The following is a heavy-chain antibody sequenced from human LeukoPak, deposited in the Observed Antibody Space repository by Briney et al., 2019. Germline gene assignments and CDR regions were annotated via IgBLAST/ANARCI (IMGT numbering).Heavy chain of an antibody. CDR3: ARVLSGSWDWFDP. V-gene: IGHV3-21*01. CDR2: ISSSSSYI. CDR1: GFTFSSYS. Sequence: GGSLRLSCAASGFTFSSYSMNWVRQAPGKGLEWVSSISSSSSYIYYADSVKGRFTISRDNAKNSLYLQMNSLRAEDTAVYYCARVLSGSWDWFDPWGQGTLVTVSS. D-gene: IGHD3-22*01. J-gene: IGHJ5*02.